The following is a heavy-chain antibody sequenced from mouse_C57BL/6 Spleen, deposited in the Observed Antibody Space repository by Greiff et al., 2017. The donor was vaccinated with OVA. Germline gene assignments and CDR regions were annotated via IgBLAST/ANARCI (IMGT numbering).Heavy chain of an antibody. CDR3: ARPLSDGSSYTSLYAMDY. CDR2: IYPRSGNT. CDR1: GYTFTSYG. J-gene: IGHJ4*01. V-gene: IGHV1-81*01. Sequence: VQLQESGAELARPGASVKLSCKASGYTFTSYGISWVKQRTGQGLEWIGEIYPRSGNTYYNEKFKGKATLTADKSSSTAYMELRSLTSEDSAVYFCARPLSDGSSYTSLYAMDYWGQGTSVTVSS. D-gene: IGHD1-1*01.